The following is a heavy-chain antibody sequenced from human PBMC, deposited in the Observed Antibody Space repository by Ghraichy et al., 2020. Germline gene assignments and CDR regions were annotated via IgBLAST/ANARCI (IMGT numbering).Heavy chain of an antibody. D-gene: IGHD2-8*01. CDR3: VRDYTSMVHY. V-gene: IGHV3-21*01. J-gene: IGHJ4*02. Sequence: GGSLRLSCAASGFTCTQYNMNWVRQAPGKGLEWVSSISSSSSYMYYADSVKGRFTISRDNAKNSVFLQMNSLRAEDTAVYYCVRDYTSMVHYWGQGTLVTVSS. CDR2: ISSSSSYM. CDR1: GFTCTQYN.